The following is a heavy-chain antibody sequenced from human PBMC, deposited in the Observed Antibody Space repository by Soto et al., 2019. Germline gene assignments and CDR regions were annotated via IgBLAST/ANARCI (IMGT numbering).Heavy chain of an antibody. J-gene: IGHJ3*02. CDR1: GYSFTSYW. V-gene: IGHV5-51*01. CDR2: IYPGDSDT. Sequence: PGESLKISCKGSGYSFTSYWIGWVRQMPGKGLEWMGIIYPGDSDTRYSPSFQGQVTISADKSISTAYLQWSSLKASDTAMYYCARGGIGAVAGEETMVDAFDIWGQGKMVTVSS. CDR3: ARGGIGAVAGEETMVDAFDI. D-gene: IGHD6-19*01.